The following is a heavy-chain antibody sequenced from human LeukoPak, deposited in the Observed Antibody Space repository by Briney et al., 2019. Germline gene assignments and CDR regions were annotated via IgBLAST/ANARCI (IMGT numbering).Heavy chain of an antibody. D-gene: IGHD6-6*01. CDR2: INPNSGGT. V-gene: IGHV1-2*04. J-gene: IGHJ3*02. CDR3: ARASGYSSYPGAFDI. CDR1: GYTFTGYY. Sequence: ASVKVSCKASGYTFTGYYMHWVRQAPGQGLEWMGWINPNSGGTNYAQKFQGWVTMTRDTSISTAYMELSRPRSDDTAVYYCARASGYSSYPGAFDIWGQGTMVTVSS.